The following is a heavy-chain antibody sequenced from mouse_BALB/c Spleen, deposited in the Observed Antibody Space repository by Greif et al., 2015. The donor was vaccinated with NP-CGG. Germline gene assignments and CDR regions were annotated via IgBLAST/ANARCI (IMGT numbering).Heavy chain of an antibody. V-gene: IGHV7-3*02. CDR2: IRNKANGYTT. J-gene: IGHJ3*01. Sequence: EVQGVESGGGLVQPGGSLRLSCATSGFTFTDYYMSWVRQPPGKALEWLGFIRNKANGYTTEYSASVKGRFTISRDNSQSILYLQMNTLRAEDSATYYCARDKHEGFAYWGQGTLVTVSA. CDR3: ARDKHEGFAY. CDR1: GFTFTDYY.